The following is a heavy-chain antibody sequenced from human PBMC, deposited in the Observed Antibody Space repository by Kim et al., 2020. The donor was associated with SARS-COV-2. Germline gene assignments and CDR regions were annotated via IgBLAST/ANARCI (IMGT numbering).Heavy chain of an antibody. V-gene: IGHV5-51*01. CDR3: ARPRYSTRWYPFDN. CDR1: GYMFSNYH. Sequence: GESLKISCTASGYMFSNYHIAWVRQMPGKGLEWMAIIYAGSSRTTYSPSFEGQVTVSVDKSIGVAYLEWSSLRDSDTAMYYCARPRYSTRWYPFDNMGQG. D-gene: IGHD2-2*01. J-gene: IGHJ3*02. CDR2: IYAGSSRT.